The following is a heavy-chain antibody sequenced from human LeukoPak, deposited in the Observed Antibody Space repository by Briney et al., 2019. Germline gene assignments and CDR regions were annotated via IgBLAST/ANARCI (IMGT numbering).Heavy chain of an antibody. CDR2: ISYDGSNK. Sequence: GGSLRLSCAASGFTFSSYGMHWVRQAPGKGLEWVAVISYDGSNKYYADSVKGRFTISRDNSKNTLYLQMNSLRAEDTAVYYCAKGQSSSWYGWFDPWGQGTLVTASS. J-gene: IGHJ5*02. V-gene: IGHV3-30*18. D-gene: IGHD6-13*01. CDR3: AKGQSSSWYGWFDP. CDR1: GFTFSSYG.